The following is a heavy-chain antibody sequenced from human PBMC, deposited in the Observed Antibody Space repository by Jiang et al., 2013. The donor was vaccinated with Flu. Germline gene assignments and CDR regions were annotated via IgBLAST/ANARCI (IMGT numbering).Heavy chain of an antibody. CDR1: GGSIISDGYS. V-gene: IGHV4-61*02. CDR3: AKVSDSGYSNHNDAFDI. Sequence: PGLVKPSQTLSLTCTVSGGSIISDGYSWSWIRQPAGKGLEWIGRIYTRGNTNYNPSLKSRVTMSVDTSKNQFSLNLSSLTAADSAVYYCAKVSDSGYSNHNDAFDIWGQGTMVTVSS. J-gene: IGHJ3*02. D-gene: IGHD4-23*01. CDR2: IYTRGNT.